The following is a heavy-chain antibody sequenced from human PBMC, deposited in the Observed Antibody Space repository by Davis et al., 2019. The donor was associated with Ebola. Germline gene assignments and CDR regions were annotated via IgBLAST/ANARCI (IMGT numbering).Heavy chain of an antibody. CDR2: INSDGSST. Sequence: HTGGSLRLSCAASGFTFSSYWMHWVRQAPGKGLVWVSRINSDGSSTSYADSVKGRFTISRDNAKNTLYLQMNSLRAEDTAVYYCARAWNYYYYYGMDVWGQGTTVTVSS. D-gene: IGHD3-3*01. V-gene: IGHV3-74*01. CDR1: GFTFSSYW. J-gene: IGHJ6*02. CDR3: ARAWNYYYYYGMDV.